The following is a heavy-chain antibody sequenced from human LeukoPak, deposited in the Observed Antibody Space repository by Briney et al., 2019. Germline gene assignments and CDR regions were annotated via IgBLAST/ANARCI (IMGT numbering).Heavy chain of an antibody. CDR1: GYSISSGYY. Sequence: SETLSLTCAVSGYSISSGYYWGWIRQPPGKGPEWVGNIYHSGTTHHNPSLKSRVAISLDPSKNQFSLQLTSVTAADTAVFYCARSTGDLGGVNHWGQGTLVTVSS. J-gene: IGHJ4*02. CDR3: ARSTGDLGGVNH. CDR2: IYHSGTT. V-gene: IGHV4-38-2*01. D-gene: IGHD7-27*01.